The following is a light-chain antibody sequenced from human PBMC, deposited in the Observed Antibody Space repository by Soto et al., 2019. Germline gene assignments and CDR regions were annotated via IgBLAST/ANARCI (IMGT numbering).Light chain of an antibody. CDR1: QGISSY. V-gene: IGKV1-5*01. Sequence: SQVTQSPSSLSASVGDRFTMTCLASQGISSYLNWYQQKPGKAPKLLIYDASSLESGVPSRFSGSGSGTEFTLTISSLQPDDFATYYCQQYKSYSATFGQGTKVDI. CDR3: QQYKSYSAT. CDR2: DAS. J-gene: IGKJ1*01.